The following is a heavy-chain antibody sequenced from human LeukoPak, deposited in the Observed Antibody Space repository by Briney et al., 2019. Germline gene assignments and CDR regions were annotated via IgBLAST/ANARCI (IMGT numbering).Heavy chain of an antibody. CDR2: IYTSGST. CDR3: ARVREMATIEEYYYYYYMDV. CDR1: GGSISSYY. V-gene: IGHV4-4*07. J-gene: IGHJ6*03. Sequence: PSETLSLTCTVSGGSISSYYWSRIRQPAGKGLEWIGRIYTSGSTNYNPSLKSRVTMSVDTSKNQFSLKLSSVTAADTAVYYCARVREMATIEEYYYYYYMDVWGKGTTVTISS. D-gene: IGHD5-24*01.